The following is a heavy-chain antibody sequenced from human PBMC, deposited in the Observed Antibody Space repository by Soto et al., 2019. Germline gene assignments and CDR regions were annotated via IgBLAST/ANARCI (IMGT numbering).Heavy chain of an antibody. D-gene: IGHD3-10*01. J-gene: IGHJ3*02. CDR3: ARRYGSCFDI. CDR2: IYYSGSS. Sequence: QVQLQESGPGLVKPSETLSLTCTVSGGSISSYYWSWIRQPPGKGLEWIGYIYYSGSSNYNPSLKSRITIAVDTSKNQFSLKLSSVTAADTAVYYCARRYGSCFDIWGQGTMVTVSS. CDR1: GGSISSYY. V-gene: IGHV4-59*08.